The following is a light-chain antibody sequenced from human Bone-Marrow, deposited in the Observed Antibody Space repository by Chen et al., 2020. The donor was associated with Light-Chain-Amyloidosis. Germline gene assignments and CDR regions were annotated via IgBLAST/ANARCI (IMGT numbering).Light chain of an antibody. CDR2: GDS. V-gene: IGLV3-21*02. CDR1: NIGSTS. Sequence: SYVLTQPSSVSVAPGQTATIACGGNNIGSTSVHWYQQPPGQAPLLVVYGDSDRPSGIPERLSGSNSGNPATLTISRVEAGDEADYYCQVWDRSSDRPVFGGGTKLTVL. CDR3: QVWDRSSDRPV. J-gene: IGLJ3*02.